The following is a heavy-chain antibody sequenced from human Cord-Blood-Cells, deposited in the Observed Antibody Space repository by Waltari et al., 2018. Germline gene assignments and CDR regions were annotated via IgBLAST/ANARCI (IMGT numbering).Heavy chain of an antibody. J-gene: IGHJ6*03. CDR1: GGSFSGYY. CDR2: INHSGST. D-gene: IGHD2-2*01. CDR3: ARHAHCSSTSCYYYMDV. V-gene: IGHV4-34*01. Sequence: QVQLQQWGAGLLKPSETLSLTCAVYGGSFSGYYWSWIRQPPGKGLEGIGEINHSGSTNDNPSLKSRVTISVDTSKNQVSLKLSSVTAADTAVYYCARHAHCSSTSCYYYMDVWGKGTTVTVSS.